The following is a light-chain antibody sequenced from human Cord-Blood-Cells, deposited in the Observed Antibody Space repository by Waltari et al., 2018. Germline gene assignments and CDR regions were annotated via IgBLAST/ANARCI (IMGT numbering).Light chain of an antibody. V-gene: IGKV3-20*01. CDR1: QSVSTSY. CDR3: QQYGSSPT. J-gene: IGKJ1*01. CDR2: GAS. Sequence: EIVLTQSPGTLSLSPGERATRSCRASQSVSTSYLAWYQQKPGQPPRLLIYGASSRATGIPDRFSGSGSGTDFTLTISRLEPEDFAVYYCQQYGSSPTFGQGTKVEIK.